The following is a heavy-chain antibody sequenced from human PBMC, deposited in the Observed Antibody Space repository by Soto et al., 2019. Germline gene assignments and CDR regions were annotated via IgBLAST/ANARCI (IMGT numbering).Heavy chain of an antibody. CDR3: SRDQRATYTLMGYGMVV. CDR1: GFTLGDYA. CDR2: IKSKAYGGTT. D-gene: IGHD2-2*02. J-gene: IGHJ6*02. Sequence: GGSLRLSCTTSGFTLGDYAMSWFRQAPGKGLEWVGFIKSKAYGGTTEYAASVKGRFSISRDDSKRTAYLQMNSLKTEDTAVYYCSRDQRATYTLMGYGMVVWALGTTVTVFS. V-gene: IGHV3-49*03.